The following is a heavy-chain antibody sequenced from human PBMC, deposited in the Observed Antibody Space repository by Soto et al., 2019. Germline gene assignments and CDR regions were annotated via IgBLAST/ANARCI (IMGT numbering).Heavy chain of an antibody. CDR3: ARTDYLVVVAATWYFQH. D-gene: IGHD2-15*01. CDR2: IYSGGST. CDR1: GFTVSSNY. Sequence: GGSLRLSCAASGFTVSSNYMSWVRQAPGKGLEWVSVIYSGGSTYYADSVKGRFTISRDNSKNTLYLQMNSLRAEDTAVYYCARTDYLVVVAATWYFQHWGQGTLVPVSS. V-gene: IGHV3-66*01. J-gene: IGHJ1*01.